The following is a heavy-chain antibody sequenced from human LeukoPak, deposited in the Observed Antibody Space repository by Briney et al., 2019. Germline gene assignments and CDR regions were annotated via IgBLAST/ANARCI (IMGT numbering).Heavy chain of an antibody. J-gene: IGHJ4*02. CDR2: IIPIFGTA. CDR1: GGTFSSYA. Sequence: ASVKPSCKASGGTFSSYAISWVRQAPGQGLEWMGGIIPIFGTANYAQNFQGRVTITADKSTSTDYMELSSLRSEDTAVYYCARISGDCSSTSCSDWGQGTLVTVSS. D-gene: IGHD2-2*01. V-gene: IGHV1-69*06. CDR3: ARISGDCSSTSCSD.